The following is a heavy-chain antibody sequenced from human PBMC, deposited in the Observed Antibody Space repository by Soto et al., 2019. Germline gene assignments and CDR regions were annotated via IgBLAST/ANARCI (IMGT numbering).Heavy chain of an antibody. Sequence: SETLSLTCAVSGGSISSGGYSWSWIRQPPGKGLEWIGYIYHSGSTYYNPSLKSRVTISVDRSKNQFSLKLSSVTAADTAVYYCARGPSSGSYYYWGQGTLVTVSS. CDR2: IYHSGST. J-gene: IGHJ4*02. CDR1: GGSISSGGYS. V-gene: IGHV4-30-2*01. CDR3: ARGPSSGSYYY. D-gene: IGHD3-10*01.